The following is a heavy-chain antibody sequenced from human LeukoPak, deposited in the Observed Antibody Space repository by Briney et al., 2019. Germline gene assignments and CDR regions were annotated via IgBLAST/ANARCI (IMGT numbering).Heavy chain of an antibody. Sequence: GASVKVSCKASGYTFTSYGISWGRQAPGQGLEWMGWINAGNGNTKYSQKFQGRVTITRDTSASTAYMGLSSLRSEDTAVYYCARDVIDPLEYCSSTSCSAGLDYWGQGTLVTVSS. CDR3: ARDVIDPLEYCSSTSCSAGLDY. J-gene: IGHJ4*02. D-gene: IGHD2-2*01. CDR1: GYTFTSYG. V-gene: IGHV1-3*01. CDR2: INAGNGNT.